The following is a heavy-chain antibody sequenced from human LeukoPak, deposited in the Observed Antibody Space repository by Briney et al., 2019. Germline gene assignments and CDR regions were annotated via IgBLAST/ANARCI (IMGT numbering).Heavy chain of an antibody. J-gene: IGHJ4*02. CDR3: ARRIMYYDFWSGSYFDY. CDR1: GYTFTSYG. D-gene: IGHD3-3*01. V-gene: IGHV1-18*01. Sequence: GASVKVSCKASGYTFTSYGISSVRQAPGQGLEWMGWISGYNGNTNYAQKFQGRVTMTTDTSTSTAYMELRSLRSDDTAVYYCARRIMYYDFWSGSYFDYWGQGTLVTVSS. CDR2: ISGYNGNT.